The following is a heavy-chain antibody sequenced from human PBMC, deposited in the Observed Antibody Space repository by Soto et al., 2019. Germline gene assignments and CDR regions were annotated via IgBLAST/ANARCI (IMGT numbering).Heavy chain of an antibody. CDR1: GFTFSSYA. D-gene: IGHD3-10*01. V-gene: IGHV3-23*01. Sequence: GGTLRLSCAASGFTFSSYAMSWVRQATGKGLERVSAISGSGGSTYYADTVKCQFTISRDNSINTLYLQMNSLRAEDTAVYYCAKARRHGYNSASLVRYYLGYWDQGTRVTVSS. J-gene: IGHJ4*02. CDR3: AKARRHGYNSASLVRYYLGY. CDR2: ISGSGGST.